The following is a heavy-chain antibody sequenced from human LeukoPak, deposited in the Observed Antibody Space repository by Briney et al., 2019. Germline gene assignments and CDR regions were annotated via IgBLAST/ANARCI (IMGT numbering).Heavy chain of an antibody. V-gene: IGHV3-74*01. CDR2: IHSDGGVT. Sequence: PGGSLRLSCAASGFAFDYYWMNWVRHAPGKRLGWVSRIHSDGGVTRYADSVKGRFTISRDNAKNTLYLQMNDLTVEDTGVYYCSGELVAATKFAHRGMDAWGQGTTVTVSS. CDR1: GFAFDYYW. J-gene: IGHJ6*02. CDR3: SGELVAATKFAHRGMDA. D-gene: IGHD1-26*01.